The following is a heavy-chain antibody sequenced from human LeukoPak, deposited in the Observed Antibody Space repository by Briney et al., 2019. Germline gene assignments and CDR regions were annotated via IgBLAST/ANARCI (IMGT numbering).Heavy chain of an antibody. CDR2: INSDGSST. D-gene: IGHD3-9*01. V-gene: IGHV3-74*01. Sequence: GGSLRLSCAASGFTFSSYWMHWVRQAPGKGLVWVSRINSDGSSTSYADSVKGRFTISRDNAKNTLYLQMNSLRAEDTAVYYCAKEWGALRYFDWLLDYWGQGTLVTVSS. J-gene: IGHJ4*02. CDR3: AKEWGALRYFDWLLDY. CDR1: GFTFSSYW.